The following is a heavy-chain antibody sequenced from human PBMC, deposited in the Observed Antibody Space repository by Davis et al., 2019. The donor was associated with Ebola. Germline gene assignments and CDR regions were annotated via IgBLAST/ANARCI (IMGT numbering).Heavy chain of an antibody. J-gene: IGHJ1*01. Sequence: GESLKISCAASGFPLSGFSMNWVRQAPGQGLEWVAYITSFGTTYYADSVKGRFTISRDNVNNSVYLQMNSLRAEDTAVYYCAKDMIEEGLRSPHPDFQHWGQGTLVIVSS. CDR2: ITSFGTT. D-gene: IGHD3-22*01. CDR3: AKDMIEEGLRSPHPDFQH. V-gene: IGHV3-48*01. CDR1: GFPLSGFS.